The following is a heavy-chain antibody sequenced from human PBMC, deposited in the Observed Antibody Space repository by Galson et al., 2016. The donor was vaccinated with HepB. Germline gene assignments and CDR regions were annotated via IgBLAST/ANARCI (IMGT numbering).Heavy chain of an antibody. V-gene: IGHV3-23*01. D-gene: IGHD6-19*01. CDR1: GFTFSSYA. CDR3: AKAQSSAWYDFDY. J-gene: IGHJ4*02. Sequence: SLRLSCAASGFTFSSYALSWVRQAPGKGLEWVSVIDHSGGSTYYIGSVKGRFTISRDNSKNTLYLQMSSLRAEDTAVYCAKAQSSAWYDFDYWGQGTLVTVSS. CDR2: IDHSGGST.